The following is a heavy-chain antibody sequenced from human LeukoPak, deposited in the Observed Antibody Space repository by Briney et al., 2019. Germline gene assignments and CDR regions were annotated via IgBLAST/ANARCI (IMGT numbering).Heavy chain of an antibody. Sequence: SSETLSLTCTVSGGSISSFYWSWIRQPPGKGLEWIGYIYYSGSTNYNPSLKSRVTISVDTSKNQFSLKLSSVTAADTAVYYCARHGTSGTNLNWFDPWGQGTLVTVSS. CDR3: ARHGTSGTNLNWFDP. J-gene: IGHJ5*02. CDR2: IYYSGST. CDR1: GGSISSFY. D-gene: IGHD1-1*01. V-gene: IGHV4-59*01.